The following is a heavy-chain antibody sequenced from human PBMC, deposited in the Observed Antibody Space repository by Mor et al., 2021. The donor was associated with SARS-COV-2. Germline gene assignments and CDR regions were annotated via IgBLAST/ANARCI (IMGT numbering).Heavy chain of an antibody. J-gene: IGHJ4*02. V-gene: IGHV3-73*01. Sequence: TAYTASVKGRFTISRDDSKNTAYLQMNSLKTEDTALYYCTRPIYDSSGSTFDYWGQGTLV. CDR3: TRPIYDSSGSTFDY. CDR2: T. D-gene: IGHD3-22*01.